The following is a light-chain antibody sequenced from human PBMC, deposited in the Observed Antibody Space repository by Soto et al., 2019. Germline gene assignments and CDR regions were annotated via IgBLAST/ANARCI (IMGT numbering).Light chain of an antibody. J-gene: IGKJ1*01. CDR3: KQYGRSGT. CDR2: GAS. V-gene: IGKV3-20*01. Sequence: VLSHTPPTVALAPGDYITLSFRASQSVSNNYLAWYQQKPGQAPRLLIYGASNRATGIPDRFSGSGSGTDFTLTISRLAPDDFAVYNCKQYGRSGTLGQGTKVDI. CDR1: QSVSNNY.